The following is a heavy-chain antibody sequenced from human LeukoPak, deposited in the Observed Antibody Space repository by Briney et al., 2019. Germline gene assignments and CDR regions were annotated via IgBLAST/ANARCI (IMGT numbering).Heavy chain of an antibody. CDR1: GFTFGDYA. CDR3: TRWRTTSMLYY. V-gene: IGHV3-49*04. J-gene: IGHJ4*02. D-gene: IGHD2/OR15-2a*01. Sequence: GGFLRLSCTTSGFTFGDYAMAWVRQIPGKGLECVGSIGSGGTTEYPASVKGRFTISRDNSRSIAYLQMNSLKIEDTAVYYCTRWRTTSMLYYWGQGSLVTVSS. CDR2: IGSGGTT.